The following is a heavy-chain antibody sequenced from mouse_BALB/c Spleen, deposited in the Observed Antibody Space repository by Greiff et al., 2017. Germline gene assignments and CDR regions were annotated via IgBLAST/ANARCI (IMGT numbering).Heavy chain of an antibody. J-gene: IGHJ4*01. CDR3: ARDHGYGVDY. D-gene: IGHD1-2*01. CDR1: GFSLTSYG. Sequence: VKLMESGPGLVAPSQSLSITCTVSGFSLTSYGVHWVRQPPGTGLEWLGVIWAGGSTNYNSALMSRLSISKDNSKSQVFLKMNSLQTDDTAMYYCARDHGYGVDYWGQGTSVTVSS. CDR2: IWAGGST. V-gene: IGHV2-9*02.